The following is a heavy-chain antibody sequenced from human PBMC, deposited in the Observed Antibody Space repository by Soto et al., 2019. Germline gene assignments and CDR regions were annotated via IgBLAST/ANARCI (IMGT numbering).Heavy chain of an antibody. V-gene: IGHV3-30-3*01. J-gene: IGHJ5*02. CDR1: GFTFSSYA. CDR2: ISYHGNNK. CDR3: ARAGGGLLFNWFDP. D-gene: IGHD2-21*02. Sequence: PGGSLRLSCAASGFTFSSYAMHWVRQAPGKGLEWVAVISYHGNNKYYADSVKGRFTISRDNSKNTLYLQMNSLRPEDTAVYYCARAGGGLLFNWFDPWGQGTLVTVSS.